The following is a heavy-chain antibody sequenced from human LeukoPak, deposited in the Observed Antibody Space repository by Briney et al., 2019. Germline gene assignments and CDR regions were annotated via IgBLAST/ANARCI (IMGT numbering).Heavy chain of an antibody. CDR2: IWYDGSHQ. CDR1: GLKFRNYG. J-gene: IGHJ4*02. V-gene: IGHV3-30*02. CDR3: ATDRNEGKYYDY. D-gene: IGHD2/OR15-2a*01. Sequence: GGSLRLSCVASGLKFRNYGMHWVRQAPGKGLEWVTFIWYDGSHQYYIDSVKGRFTVSRDNAKSTLYLQMDGLRAEDTAVYYCATDRNEGKYYDYWGQGTLVTVSS.